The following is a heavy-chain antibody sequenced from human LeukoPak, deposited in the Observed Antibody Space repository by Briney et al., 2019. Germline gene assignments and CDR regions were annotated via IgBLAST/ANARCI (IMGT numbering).Heavy chain of an antibody. J-gene: IGHJ6*03. Sequence: PSETLSLACTVSGGSISSYYWSWIRQPPGKGLEYIGYIYYSGSTNYNPSLKSRVTISVDTSKNQFSLKLSSVTAADTAVYYCAREPHYSNYYYYYMDVWGKGTTVTVSS. CDR1: GGSISSYY. CDR2: IYYSGST. CDR3: AREPHYSNYYYYYMDV. D-gene: IGHD4-11*01. V-gene: IGHV4-59*01.